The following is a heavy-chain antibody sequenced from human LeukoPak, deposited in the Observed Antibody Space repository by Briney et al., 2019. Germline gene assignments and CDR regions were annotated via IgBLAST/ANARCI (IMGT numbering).Heavy chain of an antibody. D-gene: IGHD6-19*01. J-gene: IGHJ4*02. Sequence: SETLSLTCTVSGGSISSSSYYWGWFRQPPGTGLEWIGSIYYSGSTYYNPSLKSRVTISVDTSKNQFSLKLSSVTAADTAVYYCARPTRSGWYYYWGQGTLVTVSS. CDR3: ARPTRSGWYYY. CDR1: GGSISSSSYY. CDR2: IYYSGST. V-gene: IGHV4-39*01.